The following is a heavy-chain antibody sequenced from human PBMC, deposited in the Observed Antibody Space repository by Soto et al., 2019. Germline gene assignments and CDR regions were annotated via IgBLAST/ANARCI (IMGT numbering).Heavy chain of an antibody. CDR2: MTPNSGNT. D-gene: IGHD3-16*01. V-gene: IGHV1-8*02. CDR3: ARNLYNTGDFDH. J-gene: IGHJ5*02. Sequence: QVQLMQSGAEVRKPGASVKVSCRASGYTFTDYDINWVRQATGQGLEWLGWMTPNSGNTGYALKFQGRVTLTRAISRSTAYMELSSLTSEDTAVYYCARNLYNTGDFDHWGQGTLVTVSS. CDR1: GYTFTDYD.